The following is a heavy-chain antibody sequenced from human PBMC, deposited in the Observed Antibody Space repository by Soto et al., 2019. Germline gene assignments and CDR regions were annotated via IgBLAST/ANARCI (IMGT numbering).Heavy chain of an antibody. CDR1: GGSISSYY. Sequence: PSETLSLTCTVSGGSISSYYWSWIRQPPGKGLEWIGYIYYSGSTNYNPSLKSRVTISVDTSKNQFSLKLSSVTAADTAVYYCARKRREYGDYGFFVQYYMDVWGQGTTVTVSS. CDR3: ARKRREYGDYGFFVQYYMDV. D-gene: IGHD4-17*01. J-gene: IGHJ6*03. V-gene: IGHV4-59*08. CDR2: IYYSGST.